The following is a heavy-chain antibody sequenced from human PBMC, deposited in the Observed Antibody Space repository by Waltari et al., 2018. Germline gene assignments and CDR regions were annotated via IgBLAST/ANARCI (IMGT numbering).Heavy chain of an antibody. D-gene: IGHD2-2*02. CDR1: GFTCSSYG. Sequence: HVQLVESGGGVVQPGRSLRLSCATYGFTCSSYGTHGFRQAPGKGLEWVTVISYDGGEEFYADSVKGRFTISRDNSKDTVFLQMNSLRAEDTAVYYCARGSAHCSGSNCYRPLFDYWGQGTLVTVSS. CDR3: ARGSAHCSGSNCYRPLFDY. V-gene: IGHV3-30*04. J-gene: IGHJ4*02. CDR2: ISYDGGEE.